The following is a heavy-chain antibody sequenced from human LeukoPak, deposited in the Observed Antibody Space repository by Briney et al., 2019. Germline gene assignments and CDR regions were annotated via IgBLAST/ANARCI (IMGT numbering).Heavy chain of an antibody. CDR1: GGSFSGYY. J-gene: IGHJ5*02. D-gene: IGHD6-13*01. Sequence: SETLSLTCAVYGGSFSGYYWSWIRQPPGKGLEWIGEINHSGSTNYNPSLKSRVTISVDTSKNQFSLKLSSVTAADTAVYYCAASSSSWYQEDNHNWFDPWGQGTLVTVSS. CDR2: INHSGST. CDR3: AASSSSWYQEDNHNWFDP. V-gene: IGHV4-34*01.